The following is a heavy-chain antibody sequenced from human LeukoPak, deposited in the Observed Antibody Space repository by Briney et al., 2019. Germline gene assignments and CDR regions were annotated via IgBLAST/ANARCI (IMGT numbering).Heavy chain of an antibody. CDR3: AKVRGSMFLYFDY. CDR2: ITWNSDNI. J-gene: IGHJ4*02. CDR1: GFTVDDYA. Sequence: PGRSLRLSCAASGFTVDDYAMDWVRQAPGKGLEWVSGITWNSDNIAYADSVKGRFTISRDNAKKSLYLQMNSLRAEDLASYYCAKVRGSMFLYFDYWGQGTLVTVSS. V-gene: IGHV3-9*03. D-gene: IGHD3-10*02.